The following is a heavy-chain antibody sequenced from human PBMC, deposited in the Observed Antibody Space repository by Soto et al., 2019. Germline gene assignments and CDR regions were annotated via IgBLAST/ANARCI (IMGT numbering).Heavy chain of an antibody. CDR1: GGSFSGYY. Sequence: SETLSLTCAVYGGSFSGYYWSWIRQPPGKGLEWIGEINHSGSTNYNPSLKSRVTMSVDTSKNQFSLKMSSVTAADTAVYYCARGKDYDFWSGYYSPKGEFDYWGQGTLVTVSS. V-gene: IGHV4-34*01. CDR3: ARGKDYDFWSGYYSPKGEFDY. J-gene: IGHJ4*02. CDR2: INHSGST. D-gene: IGHD3-3*01.